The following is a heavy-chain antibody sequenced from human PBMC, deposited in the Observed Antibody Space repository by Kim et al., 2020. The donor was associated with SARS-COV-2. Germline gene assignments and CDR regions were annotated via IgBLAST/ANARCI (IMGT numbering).Heavy chain of an antibody. J-gene: IGHJ4*02. CDR2: ISPGDSDT. CDR3: ARSSATVTHFDY. V-gene: IGHV5-51*01. CDR1: GYSFTSYW. Sequence: GESLKISCKGSGYSFTSYWIGWVRQMPGKGLEWMGIISPGDSDTRHSPSFQSQVTISADKSISTAYLQWSSLKASDTAMYYCARSSATVTHFDYWGQGTLVSVPS. D-gene: IGHD4-17*01.